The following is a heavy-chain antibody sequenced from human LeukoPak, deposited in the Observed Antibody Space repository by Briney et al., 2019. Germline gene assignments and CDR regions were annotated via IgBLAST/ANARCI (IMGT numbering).Heavy chain of an antibody. D-gene: IGHD3-9*01. CDR1: GGSISDTDHY. CDR2: IDYRGKI. CDR3: ASSSQEYYDILTGFHD. J-gene: IGHJ1*01. Sequence: SETLSLTCSVSGGSISDTDHYWRWIRQPPGKGLEWIASIDYRGKIYQKPSLKSRVTISMDTSKSHFSLQLSSVTAADTAVYYCASSSQEYYDILTGFHDWGQGTLVVVSS. V-gene: IGHV4-39*07.